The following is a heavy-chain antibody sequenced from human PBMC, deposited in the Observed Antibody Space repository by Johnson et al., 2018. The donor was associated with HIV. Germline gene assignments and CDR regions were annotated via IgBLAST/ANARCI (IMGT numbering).Heavy chain of an antibody. J-gene: IGHJ3*02. V-gene: IGHV3-30*04. CDR3: ARVRLPDAFDI. CDR2: ISYDGSNK. CDR1: GFTFRSYA. Sequence: QVQLVESGGGVVQPGRSLRLSCVASGFTFRSYAMHWVRQAPGKGLEWVAVISYDGSNKDYADSVKGRFTISRDNSKNTLYLQMNSLRAEDTAVYYCARVRLPDAFDIWGQGTMVTVSS.